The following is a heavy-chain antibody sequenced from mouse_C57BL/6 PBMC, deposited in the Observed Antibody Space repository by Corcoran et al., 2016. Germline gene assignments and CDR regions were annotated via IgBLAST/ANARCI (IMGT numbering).Heavy chain of an antibody. D-gene: IGHD1-1*01. CDR1: GYSFSSYY. CDR2: IYPGSGNT. V-gene: IGHV1-66*01. J-gene: IGHJ3*01. Sequence: QVQLQQSGPELVKPGASVKISCKASGYSFSSYYIHWVKQRPGQGLEWIGWIYPGSGNTKYNEKFKGKATLTADTSSSNAYMQLSSLTSEDSAVYYCARGSLLGFAYWGQGTLVTVSA. CDR3: ARGSLLGFAY.